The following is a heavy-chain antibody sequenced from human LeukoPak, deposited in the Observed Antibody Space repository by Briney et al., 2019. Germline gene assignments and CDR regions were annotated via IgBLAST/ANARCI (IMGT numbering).Heavy chain of an antibody. CDR3: ARDRSGFYKWFDP. Sequence: GGSLRLSCAASGFTFSSYEMNWVRQAPGKGLEWVSYISGSGSSIHYADSAKGRFTISRDNAKNSLYLQMHSLRAEDTAVYYCARDRSGFYKWFDPWGQGTLATVSS. CDR2: ISGSGSSI. D-gene: IGHD6-19*01. CDR1: GFTFSSYE. V-gene: IGHV3-48*03. J-gene: IGHJ5*02.